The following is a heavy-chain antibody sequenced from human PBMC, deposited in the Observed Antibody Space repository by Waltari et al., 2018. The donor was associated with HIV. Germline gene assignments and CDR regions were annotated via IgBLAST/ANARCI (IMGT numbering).Heavy chain of an antibody. J-gene: IGHJ3*02. D-gene: IGHD2-2*01. CDR3: ARAADCSSTSCPRAFDI. CDR1: GFTFSSYW. CDR2: INSDGSST. V-gene: IGHV3-74*01. Sequence: GGSLRLSCTASGFTFSSYWMHWVRQAPGKGLVWVSRINSDGSSTNDADSVKGRFTISRDNANNTLYLQMNSLRAEDTAVYYCARAADCSSTSCPRAFDIWGQGTMVTVSS.